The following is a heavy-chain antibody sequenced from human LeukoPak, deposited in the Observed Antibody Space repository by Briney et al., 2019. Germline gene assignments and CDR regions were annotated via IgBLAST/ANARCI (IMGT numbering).Heavy chain of an antibody. CDR3: ARTTPEYYFDY. Sequence: KPSETPSLTCTVSGGSISSGGYYWTWIRQHPGKGLEWIGYIYYSGSTYYNPSLKSRVTISMDTSKNQFSLKLSSVTAADTAVYYCARTTPEYYFDYWGQGTLVTVSS. V-gene: IGHV4-31*03. CDR1: GGSISSGGYY. CDR2: IYYSGST. J-gene: IGHJ4*02. D-gene: IGHD1-1*01.